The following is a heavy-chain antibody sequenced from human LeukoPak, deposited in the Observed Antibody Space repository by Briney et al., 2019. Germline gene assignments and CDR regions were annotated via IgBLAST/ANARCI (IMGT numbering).Heavy chain of an antibody. CDR3: ARMISSGSMAIVY. D-gene: IGHD6-19*01. Sequence: SETLSLTCTVSGGSISSYYWSWIRQPPGKGLEWIGYIYYSGSTNYNPSLKSRVIISVDMSKNQFSLKLSSATAADTAVYYCARMISSGSMAIVYWGQGTLVTVSS. CDR1: GGSISSYY. CDR2: IYYSGST. V-gene: IGHV4-59*01. J-gene: IGHJ4*02.